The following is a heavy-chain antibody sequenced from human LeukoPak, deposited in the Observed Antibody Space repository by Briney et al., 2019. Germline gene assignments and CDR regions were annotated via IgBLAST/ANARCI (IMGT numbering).Heavy chain of an antibody. V-gene: IGHV3-30*03. CDR3: ARVGYYDSSGYYAPPNYFDY. J-gene: IGHJ4*02. CDR2: ISYDGSNK. D-gene: IGHD3-22*01. CDR1: GFTFTSYG. Sequence: GGSLRLSCAASGFTFTSYGMHWVRQAPGKGLEWVAVISYDGSNKYYADSVKGRFTISRDNSKNTLYLQMNSLRAEDTAVYYCARVGYYDSSGYYAPPNYFDYWGQGTLVTVSS.